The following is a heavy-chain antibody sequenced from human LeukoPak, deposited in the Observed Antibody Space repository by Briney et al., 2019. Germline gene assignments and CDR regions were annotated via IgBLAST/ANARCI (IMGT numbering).Heavy chain of an antibody. J-gene: IGHJ4*02. CDR3: ARAHTLRYFDWLSSVPNYFDY. CDR2: MNPNSGNT. Sequence: GASVKVSCKASGYTFTSYDINWVRQATGQGLEWVGWMNPNSGNTGYAQKFQGRVTMTRNTSISTAYMELSSLRSEDTAVYYCARAHTLRYFDWLSSVPNYFDYWGQGTLVTVSS. V-gene: IGHV1-8*01. D-gene: IGHD3-9*01. CDR1: GYTFTSYD.